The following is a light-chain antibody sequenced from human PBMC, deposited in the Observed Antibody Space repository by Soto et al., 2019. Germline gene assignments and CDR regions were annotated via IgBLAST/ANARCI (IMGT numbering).Light chain of an antibody. CDR1: QSISSW. CDR3: QQYNTFWT. Sequence: DIQMTQSPSTLSASVGGRVTITCRASQSISSWLAWYQQKPGKAPKLLIYDVSSLESGVPSRFSGSGSGTEFTLTISSPQPDDSATYYCQQYNTFWTFGQGTKVDI. J-gene: IGKJ1*01. V-gene: IGKV1-5*01. CDR2: DVS.